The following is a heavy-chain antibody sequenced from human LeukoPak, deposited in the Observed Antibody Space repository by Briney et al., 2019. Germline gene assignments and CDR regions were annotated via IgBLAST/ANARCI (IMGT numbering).Heavy chain of an antibody. V-gene: IGHV3-53*01. CDR3: AIRGGPGSLDAFDI. J-gene: IGHJ3*02. CDR1: DIIVLRKY. D-gene: IGHD1-14*01. Sequence: GVSLRLSYAASDIIVLRKYMTWVREAPGKGLGWGSDMYNDGNAYYADSVRGRFTISRDTSKNTVYLQMNSLRAVDTAVYYCAIRGGPGSLDAFDIWGQGTMVTVSS. CDR2: MYNDGNA.